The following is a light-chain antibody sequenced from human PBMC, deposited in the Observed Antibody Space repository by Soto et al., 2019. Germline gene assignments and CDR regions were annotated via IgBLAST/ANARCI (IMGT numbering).Light chain of an antibody. Sequence: QSVLTQLGSVSASPGQPITISCTGTSSDVGGYNYVSWYQQHPGKAPKVMIYDVSNRPSGVSNRFSGSKSGNTAFLIIFGLQAEDEADYYCSSYTSSSTYVFGTGTKVTVL. V-gene: IGLV2-14*01. CDR2: DVS. CDR3: SSYTSSSTYV. J-gene: IGLJ1*01. CDR1: SSDVGGYNY.